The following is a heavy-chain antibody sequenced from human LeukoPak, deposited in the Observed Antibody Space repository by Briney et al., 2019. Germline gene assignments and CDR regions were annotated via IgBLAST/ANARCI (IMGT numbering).Heavy chain of an antibody. V-gene: IGHV4-4*07. CDR1: GCTISSYY. D-gene: IGHD3-10*01. CDR2: IYTSGST. J-gene: IGHJ5*02. Sequence: PSETLSLTCTASGCTISSYYWSWIRQPAGKGLEWIGRIYTSGSTNYNPSLKSRVTISVDTSKNQFSLKLSSVTAADTAVYYCARSRVLDWFDPWGQGTLVTVSS. CDR3: ARSRVLDWFDP.